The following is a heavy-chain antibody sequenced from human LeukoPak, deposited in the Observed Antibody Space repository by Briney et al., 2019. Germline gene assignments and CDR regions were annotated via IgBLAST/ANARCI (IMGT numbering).Heavy chain of an antibody. CDR2: IRVSGGST. V-gene: IGHV3-23*01. CDR3: ASAQWLRSDLDY. D-gene: IGHD5-12*01. J-gene: IGHJ4*02. Sequence: PGGSLRLSCAASGFTFSSYAMSWVRQAPGKGLEWVSGIRVSGGSTYYADSVKGRFTISRDNSKNSLYLQMNSLRAEDTAVYYCASAQWLRSDLDYWGQGTLVTVSS. CDR1: GFTFSSYA.